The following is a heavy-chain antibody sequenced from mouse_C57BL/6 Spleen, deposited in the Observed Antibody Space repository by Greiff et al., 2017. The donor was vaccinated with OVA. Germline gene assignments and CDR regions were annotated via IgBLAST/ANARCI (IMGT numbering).Heavy chain of an antibody. CDR2: IYPGSGNT. J-gene: IGHJ3*01. Sequence: LQESGPELVKPGASVKISCKASGYSFTSYYIHWVKQRPGQGLEWIGWIYPGSGNTKYNEKFKGKATLTADTSSSTAYMQLSSLTSEDSAVYYCARSEDYDGFAYWGQGTLVTVSA. V-gene: IGHV1-66*01. CDR3: ARSEDYDGFAY. D-gene: IGHD2-4*01. CDR1: GYSFTSYY.